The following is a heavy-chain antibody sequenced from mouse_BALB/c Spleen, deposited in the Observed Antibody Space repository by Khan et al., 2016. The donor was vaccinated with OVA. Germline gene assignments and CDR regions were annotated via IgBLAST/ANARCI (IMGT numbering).Heavy chain of an antibody. V-gene: IGHV1S81*02. CDR3: ARIKKIVATYFDC. CDR2: TNPTNGRT. J-gene: IGHJ2*01. D-gene: IGHD1-1*01. CDR1: GYTFTSYW. Sequence: QVQLQQPGAELVNAGASVKMSCKASGYTFTSYWMHWVKQRLGQGLEWFAETNPTNGRTYYNEKFKSKATLTVDKSYSTAYMLLSGPTCEDSAVFYCARIKKIVATYFDCWGQGTTLTVAS.